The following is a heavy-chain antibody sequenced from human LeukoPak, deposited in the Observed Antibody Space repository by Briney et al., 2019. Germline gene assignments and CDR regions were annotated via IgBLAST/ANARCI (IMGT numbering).Heavy chain of an antibody. J-gene: IGHJ5*02. D-gene: IGHD3-22*01. CDR1: GGSISSGGYY. Sequence: SQTLSLTCTVSGGSISSGGYYWSWIRQHPGKGLEWIGYIYYSGSTYYNPSLKSRVTISVDTSKNQFSLKLSSVTAADTAVYYCARRYYYDSSGYYYGGWFDPWGQGTLVTVSS. V-gene: IGHV4-31*03. CDR2: IYYSGST. CDR3: ARRYYYDSSGYYYGGWFDP.